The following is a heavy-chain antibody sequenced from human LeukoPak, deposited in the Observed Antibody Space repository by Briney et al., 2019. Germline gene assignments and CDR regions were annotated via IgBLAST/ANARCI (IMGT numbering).Heavy chain of an antibody. V-gene: IGHV3-21*01. Sequence: PGGSLRLSCGTFGFTFSRYWMTWVRQAPGKGLEWVSFISSSSYIYYADSLKGRFTISRDNAKNSLYLQMNSLRAEDTAVYYCAELGITMIGGVWGKGTTVTISS. CDR2: ISSSSYI. J-gene: IGHJ6*04. CDR1: GFTFSRYW. D-gene: IGHD3-10*02. CDR3: AELGITMIGGV.